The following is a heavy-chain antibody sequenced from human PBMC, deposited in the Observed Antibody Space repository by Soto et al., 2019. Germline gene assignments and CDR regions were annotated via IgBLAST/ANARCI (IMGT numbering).Heavy chain of an antibody. CDR2: VHYTGST. CDR3: ARVCDFLSGLGDYYGMDV. D-gene: IGHD3-3*01. V-gene: IGHV4-30-4*01. CDR1: GGSIDCDYY. J-gene: IGHJ6*02. Sequence: QVQLQQSGPGLVKSSQTLSLACTVTGGSIDCDYYCSWIRQPPGKGLEWIGYVHYTGSTYYSPSLVSRITIALDSSNNQFTLKLNSVTAADTAFYYCARVCDFLSGLGDYYGMDVWGQGTTVTVSS.